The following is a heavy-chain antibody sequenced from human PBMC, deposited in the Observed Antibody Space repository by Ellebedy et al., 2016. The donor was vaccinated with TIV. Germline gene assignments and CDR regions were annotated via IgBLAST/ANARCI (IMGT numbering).Heavy chain of an antibody. J-gene: IGHJ4*02. CDR2: SISHQGET. V-gene: IGHV1-18*01. Sequence: ASVKVSCKASGYTFTSYGINWVRQAPGQGLEWMGSISHQGETNYLQKLQGRVSMTTDTSTSTAYMELRSVTFDDTALYYCAREGFDYWGQGTLVTVS. CDR3: AREGFDY. CDR1: GYTFTSYG.